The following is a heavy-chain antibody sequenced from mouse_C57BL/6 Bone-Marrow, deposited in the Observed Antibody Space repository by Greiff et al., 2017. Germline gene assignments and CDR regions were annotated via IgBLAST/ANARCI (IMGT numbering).Heavy chain of an antibody. D-gene: IGHD1-1*01. J-gene: IGHJ3*01. CDR1: GFTFSDYG. Sequence: EVNVVESGGGLVQPGGSLKLSCAASGFTFSDYGMAWVRQAPRKGPEWVAFISNLAYSIYYADTVTGRFTISRENAKNTLYLEMSSLRSEDTAMYYCASHYYYGSSYVPFAYWGQGTLVTVSA. CDR2: ISNLAYSI. V-gene: IGHV5-15*01. CDR3: ASHYYYGSSYVPFAY.